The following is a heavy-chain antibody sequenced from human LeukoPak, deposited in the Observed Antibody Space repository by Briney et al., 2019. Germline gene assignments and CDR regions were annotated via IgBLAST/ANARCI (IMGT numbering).Heavy chain of an antibody. CDR2: IIPIFGTA. V-gene: IGHV1-69*06. D-gene: IGHD5-18*01. CDR1: GGTFSSYA. CDR3: ARDMDTAMGGLDY. Sequence: ASVKVSCKASGGTFSSYAISWVRQAPGQGLEWMGGIIPIFGTANYAQKFQGRVTITADKSTSTAYMELSSLRSEDTAVYYCARDMDTAMGGLDYWGQETLVTVSS. J-gene: IGHJ4*02.